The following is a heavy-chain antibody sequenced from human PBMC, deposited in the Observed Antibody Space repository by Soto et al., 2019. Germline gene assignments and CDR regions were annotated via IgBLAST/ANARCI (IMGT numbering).Heavy chain of an antibody. CDR3: ARPRYFDWLAQEYNWFDP. CDR2: ISYSGST. V-gene: IGHV4-39*01. CDR1: GGSISTTSYY. D-gene: IGHD3-9*01. J-gene: IGHJ5*02. Sequence: PSETLSLTCTVSGGSISTTSYYWGWIRQPPGKGLEWVGSISYSGSTYYNPSLKSRVTISVDTSKNQFSLKLSSVTAADTALYYCARPRYFDWLAQEYNWFDPWGQGNLVTVSS.